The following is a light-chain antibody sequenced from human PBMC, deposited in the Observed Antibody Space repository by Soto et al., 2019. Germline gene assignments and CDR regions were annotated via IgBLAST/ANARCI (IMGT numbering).Light chain of an antibody. CDR1: QSVSSY. Sequence: EIVLTQSPATLSLSPGERATLSCRASQSVSSYLAWYQQKPGQAPRLLIYDASNRATGISARFSGSGSGTDFTLTISSLEPEDFATYYCQQSYSTTWTFGQGTKVDIK. CDR3: QQSYSTTWT. J-gene: IGKJ1*01. V-gene: IGKV3-11*01. CDR2: DAS.